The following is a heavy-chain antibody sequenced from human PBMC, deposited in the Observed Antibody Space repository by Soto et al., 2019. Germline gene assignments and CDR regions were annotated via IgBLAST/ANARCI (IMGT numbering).Heavy chain of an antibody. V-gene: IGHV1-69*02. CDR1: GGTFSSYT. J-gene: IGHJ4*02. CDR2: IIPILGIA. CDR3: ARGQDIVVVPADMAYYFDY. D-gene: IGHD2-2*01. Sequence: SVKVSCTASGGTFSSYTISWVRQAPGQGLEWMGRIIPILGIANYAQKFQGRVTITADKSTSTAYMELSSLRSEDTAVYYCARGQDIVVVPADMAYYFDYWGQGTLVTVSS.